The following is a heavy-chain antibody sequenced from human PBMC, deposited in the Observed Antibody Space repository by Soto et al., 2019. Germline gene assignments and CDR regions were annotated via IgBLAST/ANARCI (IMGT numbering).Heavy chain of an antibody. CDR2: TYYRSKWYS. J-gene: IGHJ4*02. V-gene: IGHV6-1*01. Sequence: SQTLSLTCTISGDSVSSTSAAWSWIRQSPSRGLEWLGRTYYRSKWYSDYAVSVKSRITVNPDTSKNQFSLQLNSVTPEDTAVYYCARGSYYSGWVWGQGTLVTVSS. CDR3: ARGSYYSGWV. D-gene: IGHD6-19*01. CDR1: GDSVSSTSAA.